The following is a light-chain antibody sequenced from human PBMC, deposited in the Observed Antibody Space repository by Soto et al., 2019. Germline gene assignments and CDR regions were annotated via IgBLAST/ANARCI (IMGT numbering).Light chain of an antibody. CDR1: SSDVGGYPY. V-gene: IGLV2-14*01. CDR3: SSYTSTKIWV. J-gene: IGLJ3*02. CDR2: EVT. Sequence: QSALTQPASVSGSPGQSITISCTGTSSDVGGYPYVSWYQHHPGKAPKLMIYEVTNRPSGISHRFSGSKSGNTASLTISGLQAEDEADYFCSSYTSTKIWVFGGGTKLTVL.